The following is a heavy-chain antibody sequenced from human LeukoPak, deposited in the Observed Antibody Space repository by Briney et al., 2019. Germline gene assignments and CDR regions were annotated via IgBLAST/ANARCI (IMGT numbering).Heavy chain of an antibody. Sequence: ASVKVSCKASGGTFSSYAISWVRQAPGQGLEWMGRIIPILGMANYAQKFQGRVTITADKSTSTAYMELSSLRSEDTAVYYCARADCTNGVCYSLALGSAFDTWGQGTMVTVSS. V-gene: IGHV1-69*04. J-gene: IGHJ3*02. CDR1: GGTFSSYA. D-gene: IGHD2-8*01. CDR3: ARADCTNGVCYSLALGSAFDT. CDR2: IIPILGMA.